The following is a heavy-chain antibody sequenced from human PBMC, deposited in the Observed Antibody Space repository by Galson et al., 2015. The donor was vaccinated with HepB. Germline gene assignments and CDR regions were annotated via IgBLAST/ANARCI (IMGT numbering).Heavy chain of an antibody. CDR2: IQDGRST. CDR3: ARGSNGNPSDY. J-gene: IGHJ4*02. CDR1: GGSFSAHY. Sequence: ETLSLTCAVYGGSFSAHYWNWIRQSPGKGLEWIGEIQDGRSTNYNPSLKSRVTISVDTSKNQFFLKLRSVTAADTAVYYCARGSNGNPSDYWGQGTLVTVSS. V-gene: IGHV4-34*01.